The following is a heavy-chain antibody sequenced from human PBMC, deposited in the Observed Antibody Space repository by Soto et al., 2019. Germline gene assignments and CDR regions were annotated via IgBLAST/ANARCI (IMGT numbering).Heavy chain of an antibody. J-gene: IGHJ4*02. Sequence: QVQLVQSGAEVRKPGSSVKVSCEASGGTFSSYALNWMRPAPGQGLEWMGGIIPLFGTTTYAEKFQGRVTITADESTRTAFLELSSLTSEDTAMYYCARDGGGATFDYWGQGTLVTVSS. CDR3: ARDGGGATFDY. D-gene: IGHD1-26*01. CDR2: IIPLFGTT. CDR1: GGTFSSYA. V-gene: IGHV1-69*12.